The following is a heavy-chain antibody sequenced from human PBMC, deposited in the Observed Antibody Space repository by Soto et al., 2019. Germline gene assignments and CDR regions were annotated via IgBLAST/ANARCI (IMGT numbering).Heavy chain of an antibody. V-gene: IGHV3-23*01. J-gene: IGHJ4*02. CDR3: AKDLGAQGLPN. CDR1: GFTFSSYA. Sequence: GGSLRLSCAASGFTFSSYAMSWVRQAPGKGLEWVSLFSGSFNSTFYADSVKGRFTISRDNSKNTLYLQMNSLRAEDTAVYYCAKDLGAQGLPNWGQGTLVNGSS. CDR2: FSGSFNST.